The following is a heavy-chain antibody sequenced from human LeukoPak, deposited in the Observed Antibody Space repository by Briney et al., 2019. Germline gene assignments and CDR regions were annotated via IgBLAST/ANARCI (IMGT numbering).Heavy chain of an antibody. CDR3: AEGHRWHDY. Sequence: PGGSLRLSCAASGLSFSSIAMTWVRQTPGKGLEWVSSISNDGETTFYADSVKGRFTISKDNSKNTLHLQMNSLRVEDTAVYYCAEGHRWHDYWGQGALVTVSS. CDR1: GLSFSSIA. J-gene: IGHJ4*02. V-gene: IGHV3-23*01. D-gene: IGHD5-24*01. CDR2: ISNDGETT.